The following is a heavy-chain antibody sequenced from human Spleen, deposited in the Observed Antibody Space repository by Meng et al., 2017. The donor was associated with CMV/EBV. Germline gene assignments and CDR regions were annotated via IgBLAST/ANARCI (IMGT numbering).Heavy chain of an antibody. CDR2: IYYSGST. V-gene: IGHV4-39*07. D-gene: IGHD6-19*01. J-gene: IGHJ4*02. CDR1: GGSISSSSYY. Sequence: SETLSLTCTVSGGSISSSSYYWGWIRQPPGKGLEWIGSIYYSGSTYYNPSLKSRVTISVDTSKNQFSLKLSSVTAADTAVYYCARDGGIAVAGTAFDYWGQGTLVTVSS. CDR3: ARDGGIAVAGTAFDY.